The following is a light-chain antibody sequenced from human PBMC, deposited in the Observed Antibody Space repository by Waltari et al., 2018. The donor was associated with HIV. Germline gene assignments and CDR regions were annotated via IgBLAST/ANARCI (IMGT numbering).Light chain of an antibody. J-gene: IGKJ4*01. Sequence: DIVMTQSQASLPVSLGASATIHCKPSQSVFHSSNKKNYLAWYQPKPVQPPKLLIYWTSTRESGVPERFSGSGSGTDVTLTISSLRAEDVAVYYCQQYYSPPLTFGGGTRVEIK. CDR2: WTS. V-gene: IGKV4-1*01. CDR3: QQYYSPPLT. CDR1: QSVFHSSNKKNY.